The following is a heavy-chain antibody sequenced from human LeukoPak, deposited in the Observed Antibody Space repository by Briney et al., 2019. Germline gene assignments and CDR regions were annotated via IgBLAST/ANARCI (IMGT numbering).Heavy chain of an antibody. CDR1: GYTFTGYY. CDR3: ARDPTVTSLDYYYGMDV. Sequence: ASVKVSCKASGYTFTGYYMLWVRQAPGQGLEWMGWINPNSGGTNYAQKFQGWVTMTRDTSISTAYMELSRLRSDDTAVYYCARDPTVTSLDYYYGMDVWGQGTTVTVSS. V-gene: IGHV1-2*04. D-gene: IGHD4-11*01. CDR2: INPNSGGT. J-gene: IGHJ6*02.